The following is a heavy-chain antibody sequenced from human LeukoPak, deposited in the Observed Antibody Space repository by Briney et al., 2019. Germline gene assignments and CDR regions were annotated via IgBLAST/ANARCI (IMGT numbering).Heavy chain of an antibody. J-gene: IGHJ4*02. CDR1: GGSFSSYY. D-gene: IGHD6-13*01. Sequence: PSETLSLTCVVYGGSFSSYYWSWIRQPPGKGLEWIGYIYYSGSTNYNPSLKSRVTISVDTSKNQFSLKLSSVTAADTAVYYCARQGSSWPGDFDYWGQGTLVTVSS. CDR3: ARQGSSWPGDFDY. V-gene: IGHV4-59*08. CDR2: IYYSGST.